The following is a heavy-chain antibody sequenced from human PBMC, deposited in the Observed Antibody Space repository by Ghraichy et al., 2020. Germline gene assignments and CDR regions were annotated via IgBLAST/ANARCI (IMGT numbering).Heavy chain of an antibody. V-gene: IGHV1-18*01. J-gene: IGHJ3*02. CDR1: GYTFTSYG. CDR3: ARDRSGGYYGLSGADAFDI. CDR2: ISAYNGNT. Sequence: ASVKVSCKASGYTFTSYGISWVRQAPGQGLEWMGWISAYNGNTNYAQKLQGRVTMTTDTSTSTAYMELRSLRSDDTAVYYCARDRSGGYYGLSGADAFDIWGQGTMVTVSS. D-gene: IGHD3-22*01.